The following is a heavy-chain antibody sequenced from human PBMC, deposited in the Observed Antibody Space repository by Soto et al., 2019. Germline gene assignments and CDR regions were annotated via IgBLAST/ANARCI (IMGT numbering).Heavy chain of an antibody. CDR2: IYYSGST. D-gene: IGHD3-10*01. CDR1: GGSISSSSYY. V-gene: IGHV4-39*01. Sequence: SETLSLTCTVSGGSISSSSYYWGWIRQPPGKGLEWIGSIYYSGSTYYNPSLKSRVTISVDTSKNQFSLKLSSVTAADTAVYYCAKMQVGEFGELFSFFDYYYYGMDVWGQGTTVTVSS. CDR3: AKMQVGEFGELFSFFDYYYYGMDV. J-gene: IGHJ6*02.